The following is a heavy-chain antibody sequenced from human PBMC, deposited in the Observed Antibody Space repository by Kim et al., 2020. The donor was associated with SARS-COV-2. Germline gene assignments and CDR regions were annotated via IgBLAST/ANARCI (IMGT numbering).Heavy chain of an antibody. V-gene: IGHV3-74*01. CDR3: ARRTLYGSGTRSYWYFDL. J-gene: IGHJ2*01. CDR1: GFTFSSYW. Sequence: GGSLRLSCAASGFTFSSYWMHWVRQAPGKGLVWVSRINSDGSSTSYADSVKGRFTISRDNAKNTLYLQMNSLRAEDTAVYYCARRTLYGSGTRSYWYFDLWGRGTLVTVSS. CDR2: INSDGSST. D-gene: IGHD3-10*01.